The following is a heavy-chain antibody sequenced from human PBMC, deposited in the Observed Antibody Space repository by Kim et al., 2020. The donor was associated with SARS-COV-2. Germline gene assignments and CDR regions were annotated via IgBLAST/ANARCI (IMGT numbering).Heavy chain of an antibody. CDR2: ISWNSGSI. V-gene: IGHV3-9*01. J-gene: IGHJ6*02. D-gene: IGHD6-19*01. Sequence: GGSLRLSCAASGFTFDDYAMHWVRQAPGKGLEWVSGISWNSGSIGYADSVKGRFTISRDNAKNSLYLQMNSLRAEDTALYYCAKDTIAVAGPYSYYGMDVWGQGTTVTVSS. CDR1: GFTFDDYA. CDR3: AKDTIAVAGPYSYYGMDV.